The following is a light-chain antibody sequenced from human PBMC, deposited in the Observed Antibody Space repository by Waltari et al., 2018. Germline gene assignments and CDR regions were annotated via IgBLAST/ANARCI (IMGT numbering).Light chain of an antibody. J-gene: IGLJ2*01. Sequence: SSELTQDPAVSVALGQTVTITCQGASLRTSYASWYQQKSGQAPILGLFGKNKRPSVIPDRFSGYNSESTTSLTITGAQAEDEAEYYCSSRDSSASHVLFAGGTKLTVL. CDR2: GKN. CDR3: SSRDSSASHVL. CDR1: SLRTSY. V-gene: IGLV3-19*01.